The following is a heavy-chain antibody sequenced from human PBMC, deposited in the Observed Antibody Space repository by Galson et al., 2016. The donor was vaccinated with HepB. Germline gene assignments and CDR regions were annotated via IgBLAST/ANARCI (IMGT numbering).Heavy chain of an antibody. CDR3: VKDRKYRCSSSTCYWEFDY. J-gene: IGHJ4*02. Sequence: SLRLSCAASGFSFDDYGMDWVRQGPGKGLEWVAGISWNSVGVGYADSVKGRLTISRDNAKNSLHLQMNSLRVEDTALYYCVKDRKYRCSSSTCYWEFDYWGQGTLVTVS. CDR1: GFSFDDYG. CDR2: ISWNSVGV. V-gene: IGHV3-9*01. D-gene: IGHD2-2*01.